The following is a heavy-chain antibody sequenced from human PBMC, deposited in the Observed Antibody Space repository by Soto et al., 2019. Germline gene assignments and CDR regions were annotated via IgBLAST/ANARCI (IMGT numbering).Heavy chain of an antibody. CDR2: IYHRGST. J-gene: IGHJ4*02. D-gene: IGHD6-13*01. V-gene: IGHV4-31*03. Sequence: PSETLSLTCTVSGGSISSGDYYWNWIRQHPGKGLEWIGYIYHRGSTKYNPSLKNRVTISVDTSKNQISLKLSSLTAADTAVYYCAREDAGYSSSYGGYLFDYWGQGTLVTVSS. CDR1: GGSISSGDYY. CDR3: AREDAGYSSSYGGYLFDY.